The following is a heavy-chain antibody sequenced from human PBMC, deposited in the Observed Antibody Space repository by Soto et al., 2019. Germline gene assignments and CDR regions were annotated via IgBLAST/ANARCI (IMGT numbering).Heavy chain of an antibody. CDR2: IYYSGST. CDR1: GGSISSSSYY. Sequence: QLQLQESGPGLVKPSETLSLTCTVSGGSISSSSYYWGWIRQPPGKGLEWIGSIYYSGSTYYNPSLKSRVTISVDTSKNQFSLKLSSVTAADTAVYYCARRFARVDRYPYYYYYMDVWGKGTTVTVSS. J-gene: IGHJ6*03. D-gene: IGHD3-16*02. V-gene: IGHV4-39*01. CDR3: ARRFARVDRYPYYYYYMDV.